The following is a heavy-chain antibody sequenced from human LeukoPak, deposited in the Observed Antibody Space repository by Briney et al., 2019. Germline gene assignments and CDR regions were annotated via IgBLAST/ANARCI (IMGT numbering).Heavy chain of an antibody. CDR1: GFTFSSFW. Sequence: GGSLRLSCAASGFTFSSFWMTWVRQAPGKGLEWVANIKEDGSQKYYVDSVKGRFTISRDNAKNSLFLQTNSLRVDDTAVYYCARGPGGSYPRGYFDYWGQGTLVTVSS. CDR3: ARGPGGSYPRGYFDY. J-gene: IGHJ4*02. D-gene: IGHD1-26*01. CDR2: IKEDGSQK. V-gene: IGHV3-7*03.